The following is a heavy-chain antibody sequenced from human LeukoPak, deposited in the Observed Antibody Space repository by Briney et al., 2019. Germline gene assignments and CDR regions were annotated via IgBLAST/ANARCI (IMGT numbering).Heavy chain of an antibody. CDR1: GFAFNSYA. CDR2: ICGTSVDT. Sequence: GGSLRLSRTASGFAFNSYAMTWVRQAPGRGLEWVSVICGTSVDTYYADSVKGRFTISRDNSKNTLYLQMNSLRAEDTAVYYCAKGGGGSCYSAADSWGQGTLVTVSS. D-gene: IGHD2-15*01. CDR3: AKGGGGSCYSAADS. V-gene: IGHV3-23*01. J-gene: IGHJ4*02.